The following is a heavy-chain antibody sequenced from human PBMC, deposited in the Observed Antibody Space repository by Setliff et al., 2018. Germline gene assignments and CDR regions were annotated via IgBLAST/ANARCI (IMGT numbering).Heavy chain of an antibody. CDR3: ARDPRDVYRRGGDC. CDR2: IIPILGIA. V-gene: IGHV1-69*10. Sequence: SVKVSCKASGGTFSSYAISWVRQAPGQGLEWMGGIIPILGIANYAQKFQGRVTITADESTSTAYMELSSLRSEDTAVYYCARDPRDVYRRGGDCWGPGTLVTVSS. CDR1: GGTFSSYA. J-gene: IGHJ4*02. D-gene: IGHD4-4*01.